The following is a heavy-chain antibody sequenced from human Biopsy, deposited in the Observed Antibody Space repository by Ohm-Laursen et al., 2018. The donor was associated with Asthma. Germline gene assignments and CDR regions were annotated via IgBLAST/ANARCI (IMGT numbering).Heavy chain of an antibody. CDR2: VNTGNGDT. D-gene: IGHD5-12*01. J-gene: IGHJ6*02. V-gene: IGHV1-3*04. Sequence: ASVKVSCNASGYNFISFAIHWVRQAPGQRLEWMGWVNTGNGDTKYSQKFQGRVTITRDTSATTAYLEVSSLTSEDTAVYYCARSAETYSGFDSNYYGMDVWGQGTRVTVPS. CDR1: GYNFISFA. CDR3: ARSAETYSGFDSNYYGMDV.